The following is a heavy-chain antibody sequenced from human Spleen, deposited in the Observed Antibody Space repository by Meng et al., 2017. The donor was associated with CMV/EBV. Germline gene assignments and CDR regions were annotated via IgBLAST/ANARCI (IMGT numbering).Heavy chain of an antibody. J-gene: IGHJ4*02. CDR2: FSTYTGYA. D-gene: IGHD3-3*01. CDR3: ARDFLAGYYFDY. CDR1: GYSFSSDG. Sequence: ASVKVSCKASGYSFSSDGITWVRQAPGQGLEWMGWFSTYTGYASYAQKFQGRVTMTRDTSISTAYMELSRLRSDDTAVYYCARDFLAGYYFDYWGQGTLVTVSS. V-gene: IGHV1-18*01.